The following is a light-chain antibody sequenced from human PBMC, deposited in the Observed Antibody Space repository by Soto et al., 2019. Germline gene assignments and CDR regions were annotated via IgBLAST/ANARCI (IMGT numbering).Light chain of an antibody. CDR2: DAS. CDR1: QSVSSF. Sequence: EIEVTQSPATLSLSPGEGATLSCRASQSVSSFFAWYQQKPGQSPRLLIYDASNRASGIPARFTGSGSGTDFTLNISSVEPEDSAVYYCQQRGNWWPFGQGTKVDIX. J-gene: IGKJ1*01. V-gene: IGKV3-11*01. CDR3: QQRGNWWP.